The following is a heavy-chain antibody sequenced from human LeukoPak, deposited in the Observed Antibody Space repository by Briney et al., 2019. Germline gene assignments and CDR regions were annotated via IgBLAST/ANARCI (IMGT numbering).Heavy chain of an antibody. CDR2: ISSSSSYI. J-gene: IGHJ3*02. D-gene: IGHD6-13*01. CDR1: GFTFSSYS. Sequence: PGGSLRLSCAASGFTFSSYSMNWVRQAPGKGLEWVSSISSSSSYIYYADSVKGRFTISRDNAKNSLYLQMNSLRAEDTAVYYCAKDRVSGRPGAFDIWGQGTMVTVSS. V-gene: IGHV3-21*01. CDR3: AKDRVSGRPGAFDI.